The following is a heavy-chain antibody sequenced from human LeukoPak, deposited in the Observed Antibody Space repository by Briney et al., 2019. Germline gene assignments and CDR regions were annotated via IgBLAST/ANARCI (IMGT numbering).Heavy chain of an antibody. CDR3: AGERGEEYSSGWYKTNYFDN. J-gene: IGHJ4*02. CDR1: GDSFSSVTDY. V-gene: IGHV4-39*07. Sequence: SETLSLTCTVSGDSFSSVTDYWAWIRQPPGKGLEWIASVDYSGGTYYNPSLESRVAISADMSKNQFSLKLTSVTGADTAVYYCAGERGEEYSSGWYKTNYFDNWGQGIRVTVSS. CDR2: VDYSGGT. D-gene: IGHD6-19*01.